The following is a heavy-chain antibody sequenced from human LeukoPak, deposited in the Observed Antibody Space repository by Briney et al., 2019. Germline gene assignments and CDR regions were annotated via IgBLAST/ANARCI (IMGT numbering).Heavy chain of an antibody. CDR2: IISDGSSA. CDR1: GFIFSNYW. J-gene: IGHJ4*02. V-gene: IGHV3-74*01. CDR3: AKVLITMTSNY. D-gene: IGHD3-22*01. Sequence: GGSLRLSCAASGFIFSNYWMHWVRQAPGQGLVWVSRIISDGSSATYADSVKGRFTISRDNAKSTLYLQMNSLRAEDTAVYYCAKVLITMTSNYWGQGTLVTVSS.